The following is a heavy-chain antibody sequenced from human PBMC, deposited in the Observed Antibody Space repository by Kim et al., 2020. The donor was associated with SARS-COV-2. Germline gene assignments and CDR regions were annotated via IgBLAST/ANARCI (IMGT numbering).Heavy chain of an antibody. Sequence: SQTLSLTRAISGDSVSSNSAAWNWIRQSPSRGLEWLGRTYYRSKWYNDYAVSVKSRITINPDTSKNQFSLQLNSVTPEDTAVYYCAIDMLRAGGRCCGMDVWGQATTVTVSS. D-gene: IGHD2-15*01. J-gene: IGHJ6*02. CDR3: AIDMLRAGGRCCGMDV. CDR2: TYYRSKWYN. V-gene: IGHV6-1*01. CDR1: GDSVSSNSAA.